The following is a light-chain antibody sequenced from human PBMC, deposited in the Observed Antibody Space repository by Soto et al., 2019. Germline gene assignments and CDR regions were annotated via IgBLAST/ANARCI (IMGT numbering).Light chain of an antibody. CDR2: GVT. Sequence: QSVLTQPASVSGSPGQSITISCTGTSRDVGGYNYVSWYQQYPGKAPKLMIYGVTNRPSGVSNRFSGSKTGNTASLTISGLQAEDEAYYYCFSHRPGDSHVFGYGTK. J-gene: IGLJ1*01. CDR3: FSHRPGDSHV. CDR1: SRDVGGYNY. V-gene: IGLV2-14*01.